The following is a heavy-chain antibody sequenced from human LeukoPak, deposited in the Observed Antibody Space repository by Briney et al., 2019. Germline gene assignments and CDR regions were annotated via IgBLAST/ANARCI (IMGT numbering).Heavy chain of an antibody. CDR2: ISWNSGSI. Sequence: PGGSLRLSCAASGYTLDHSAMHGVRQAPGKGLEWVSGISWNSGSIAYVDSVMGRFTISRDNARNSLYLQMNSLRPGDTALYYCVKDVSSTVYYWYGMDVWGQGTTVTVSS. V-gene: IGHV3-9*01. J-gene: IGHJ6*02. D-gene: IGHD2-2*01. CDR1: GYTLDHSA. CDR3: VKDVSSTVYYWYGMDV.